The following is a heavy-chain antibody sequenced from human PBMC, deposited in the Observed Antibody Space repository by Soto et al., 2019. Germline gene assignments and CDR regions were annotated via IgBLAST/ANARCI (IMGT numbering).Heavy chain of an antibody. CDR3: AKDLSIVAIANFYY. CDR2: ISGSGGST. D-gene: IGHD6-6*01. CDR1: GFTFSSYA. V-gene: IGHV3-23*01. J-gene: IGHJ4*02. Sequence: EVQLLESGGGLVQPGGSLRLSCAASGFTFSSYAMSCVRQARGKGLEWVSAISGSGGSTYSADSVKGRFTISRDNSKNTLELQLNSLRAEDTAVYYCAKDLSIVAIANFYYWGQGTRVTVSA.